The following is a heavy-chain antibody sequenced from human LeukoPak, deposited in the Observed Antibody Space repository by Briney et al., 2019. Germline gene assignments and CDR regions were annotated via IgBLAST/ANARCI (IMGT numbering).Heavy chain of an antibody. J-gene: IGHJ4*02. CDR1: GFTVSRYY. D-gene: IGHD4-23*01. V-gene: IGHV3-66*01. CDR2: IYSGGTP. Sequence: GGSLRLSCAASGFTVSRYYMSWVRQAPGKGLEWVSVIYSGGTPFYPDPVKGRFTISRDISKNTVYLQMNSLRAEDTAVYYCASTRDYGGNFYYFEYWGQGTPVTVSS. CDR3: ASTRDYGGNFYYFEY.